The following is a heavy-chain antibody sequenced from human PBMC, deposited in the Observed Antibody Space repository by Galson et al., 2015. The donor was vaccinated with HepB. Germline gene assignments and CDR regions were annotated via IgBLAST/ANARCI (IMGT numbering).Heavy chain of an antibody. CDR2: ISSSTSTI. D-gene: IGHD6-13*01. Sequence: SLRLSCAASGFTFSSYNLNWVRQAPGKGLEWVSYISSSTSTIYYADSVKGRFTISRDNAKNSLYLQMNSLRSEDTAVYYCARDQGGDSSSWLGAFDIWGQGTMVTVSS. CDR3: ARDQGGDSSSWLGAFDI. V-gene: IGHV3-48*01. CDR1: GFTFSSYN. J-gene: IGHJ3*02.